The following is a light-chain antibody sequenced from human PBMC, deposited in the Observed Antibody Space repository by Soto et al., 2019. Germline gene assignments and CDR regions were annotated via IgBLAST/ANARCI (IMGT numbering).Light chain of an antibody. CDR3: QQTNNFPRT. V-gene: IGKV1-12*01. J-gene: IGKJ4*01. Sequence: DIQLTQSPSSLSASVGDRFTITCRASQVLSGWLAWYQQKPGKAPKVLIYATSRLQSGVPARFSGSGSGTDYTLTISSLQPEDFATYFCQQTNNFPRTFGGGTKVDIK. CDR2: ATS. CDR1: QVLSGW.